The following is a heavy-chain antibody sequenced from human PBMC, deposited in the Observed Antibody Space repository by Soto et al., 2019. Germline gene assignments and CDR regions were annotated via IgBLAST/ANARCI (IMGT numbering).Heavy chain of an antibody. J-gene: IGHJ4*02. Sequence: PSETLSLTCTVSGGSISSGGYYWSWIRQHPGKGLEWIGYIYYSGSTYYNPSLKSRVTISVDTSKNQFSLKLSSVTAADTAVYYCARDRGIADYVIDYWGQGTLVTVSS. V-gene: IGHV4-31*03. CDR2: IYYSGST. CDR1: GGSISSGGYY. D-gene: IGHD3-16*01. CDR3: ARDRGIADYVIDY.